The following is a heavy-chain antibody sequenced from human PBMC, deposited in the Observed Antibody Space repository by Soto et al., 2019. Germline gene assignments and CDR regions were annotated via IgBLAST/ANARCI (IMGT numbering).Heavy chain of an antibody. Sequence: GESLKISCKGSGYSFTSYWIGWVRQMPGKGLERMGIIYPGDSDTRYSPSFQGQVTISADKSISTAYLQWSSLKASDTAMYYCARVEVPAAISFDPWGQGTLVTVS. D-gene: IGHD2-2*01. CDR2: IYPGDSDT. CDR1: GYSFTSYW. V-gene: IGHV5-51*01. CDR3: ARVEVPAAISFDP. J-gene: IGHJ5*02.